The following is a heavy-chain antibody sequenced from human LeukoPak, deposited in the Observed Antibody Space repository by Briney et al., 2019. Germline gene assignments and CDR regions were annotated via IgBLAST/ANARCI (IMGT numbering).Heavy chain of an antibody. CDR3: ARGDRFLEKNWFDP. D-gene: IGHD3-3*01. CDR1: GGSISSGGYY. J-gene: IGHJ5*02. Sequence: SETLSLTCTVSGGSISSGGYYWSWIRQHPGKGLEWIGYIYYSGSTYYNPSLKSRVTISVDTSKNQFSLKLSSVTAADTAVYYCARGDRFLEKNWFDPWSQGTLVTVSS. CDR2: IYYSGST. V-gene: IGHV4-31*03.